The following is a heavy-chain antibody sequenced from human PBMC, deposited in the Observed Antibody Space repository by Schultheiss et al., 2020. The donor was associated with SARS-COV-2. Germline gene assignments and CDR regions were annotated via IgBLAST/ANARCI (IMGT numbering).Heavy chain of an antibody. CDR3: ARVPLAAAGDAFDY. V-gene: IGHV3-11*01. CDR2: ISSSGSTI. D-gene: IGHD6-13*01. CDR1: GFTFSDYY. J-gene: IGHJ4*02. Sequence: GGSLRLSCAASGFTFSDYYMSWIRQAPGKGLEWVSYISSSGSTIYYVDSVKGRFTISRDNAKNSLYLQMNSLRAEDTAVYYCARVPLAAAGDAFDYWGQGTLVTVSS.